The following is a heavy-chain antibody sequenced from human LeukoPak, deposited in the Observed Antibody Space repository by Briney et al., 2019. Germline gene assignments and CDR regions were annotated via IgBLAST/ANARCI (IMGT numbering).Heavy chain of an antibody. CDR2: INPDSGGI. CDR1: GYSFTGYY. V-gene: IGHV1-2*02. CDR3: ARGPHALDI. Sequence: ASVKVSCKASGYSFTGYYIHWVRQAPGQGLEWMGWINPDSGGIIYAQKFQGRVTMTRDTSNSTAYMELTGLRSDDTAVYYCARGPHALDIWGQGTMVTVSS. J-gene: IGHJ3*02.